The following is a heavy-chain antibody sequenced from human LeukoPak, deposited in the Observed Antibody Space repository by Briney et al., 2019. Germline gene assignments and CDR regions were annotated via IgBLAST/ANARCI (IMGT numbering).Heavy chain of an antibody. Sequence: GGSLRLSCAASGFTFSSYGMSWVRQAPGKGLEWVANINQDGSEKYFVDSVKGRFTISRDNAKNSLYLQMNSLRVEDTAVYYCAKVAKYYYGSETYYFFEHWGQGTPVTASS. CDR3: AKVAKYYYGSETYYFFEH. CDR2: INQDGSEK. CDR1: GFTFSSYG. J-gene: IGHJ4*02. D-gene: IGHD3-10*01. V-gene: IGHV3-7*01.